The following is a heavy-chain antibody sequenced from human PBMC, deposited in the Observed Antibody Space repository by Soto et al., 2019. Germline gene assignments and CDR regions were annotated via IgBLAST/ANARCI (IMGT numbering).Heavy chain of an antibody. D-gene: IGHD6-13*01. V-gene: IGHV4-4*07. CDR3: VASLAASGLNWLDP. Sequence: SETLSVTCIVSVGSISEKYWNWVRQPPGKGLEWIGLIFANGHTDYNPSLKSRVTMSVDASKNQFSLRLTSMTAADTAVYYCVASLAASGLNWLDPWGRGTLVTVSS. CDR2: IFANGHT. CDR1: VGSISEKY. J-gene: IGHJ5*02.